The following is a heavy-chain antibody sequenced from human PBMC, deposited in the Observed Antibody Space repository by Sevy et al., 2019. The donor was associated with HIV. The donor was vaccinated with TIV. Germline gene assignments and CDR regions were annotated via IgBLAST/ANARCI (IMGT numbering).Heavy chain of an antibody. CDR2: IRQDGNEI. CDR3: ARRYFEV. CDR1: GFTFHTYW. D-gene: IGHD3-9*01. J-gene: IGHJ4*02. Sequence: GGSLRLSCAASGFTFHTYWMQWVRQVPGKGLGWVANIRQDGNEIYYADSVKGRFTISRDNAMQSLYLEMNNLRVEDSGIYYCARRYFEVWGQGTLVTVSS. V-gene: IGHV3-7*01.